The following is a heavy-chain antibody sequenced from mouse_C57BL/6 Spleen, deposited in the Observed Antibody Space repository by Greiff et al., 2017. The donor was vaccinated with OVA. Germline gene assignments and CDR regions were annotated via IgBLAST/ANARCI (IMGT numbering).Heavy chain of an antibody. CDR2: IDPSDSYT. CDR1: GYTFTSYW. J-gene: IGHJ3*01. V-gene: IGHV1-69*01. CDR3: ARRGYYSNPWFAH. Sequence: QVQLQQPGAELVMPGASVKLSCKASGYTFTSYWMHWVKQRPGQGLEWIGEIDPSDSYTNYNQKFKGKSTLTVDKSSSTAYMQLSSLTSEDSAVYYCARRGYYSNPWFAHWGQGTLVTVSA. D-gene: IGHD2-5*01.